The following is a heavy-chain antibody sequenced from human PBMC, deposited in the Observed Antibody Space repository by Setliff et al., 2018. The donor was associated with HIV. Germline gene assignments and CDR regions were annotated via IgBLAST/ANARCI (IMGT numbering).Heavy chain of an antibody. CDR3: ANSYSASGNYHYYDYLDV. D-gene: IGHD3-10*01. Sequence: GGSLRLSCAASGFIFNDYYMNWIRQAPGKGLEWVAFIWYDGNNIKYADSVKGRFTISRDNSKNTLYLQMNSLRIEDSGAYYCANSYSASGNYHYYDYLDVWGKGTTVTVSS. J-gene: IGHJ6*03. CDR1: GFIFNDYY. CDR2: IWYDGNNI. V-gene: IGHV3-30*02.